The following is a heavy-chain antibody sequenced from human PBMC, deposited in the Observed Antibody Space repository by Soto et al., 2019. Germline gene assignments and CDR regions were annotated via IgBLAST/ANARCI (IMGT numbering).Heavy chain of an antibody. CDR3: ADFCSAGGCPPGPWN. CDR1: GYSFTTYY. V-gene: IGHV1-46*03. J-gene: IGHJ3*01. D-gene: IGHD2-15*01. CDR2: INPNGGST. Sequence: QVVQSGAEVRKPGASVKVSCKASGYSFTTYYIHWSRQAPGQGLEWMAIINPNGGSTNSAQKFQGRVTVTSDMSVSTMYMELGSLRSDDTAVYYSADFCSAGGCPPGPWNWGRGTMVTVSS.